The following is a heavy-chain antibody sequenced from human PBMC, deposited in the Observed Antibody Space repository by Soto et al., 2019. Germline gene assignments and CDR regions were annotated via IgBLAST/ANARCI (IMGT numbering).Heavy chain of an antibody. J-gene: IGHJ6*02. Sequence: PSETLSLTCSVSDDSISSSSYYWGWVRQPPGKGLEWIGSIYYSGRTYYTPSLKSRVTISIDTSKKQFSLQLSSVTAADTAVYYCARMVAASELYYYYGMDVWGQGTTVTVSS. CDR3: ARMVAASELYYYYGMDV. V-gene: IGHV4-39*01. CDR2: IYYSGRT. CDR1: DDSISSSSYY. D-gene: IGHD2-15*01.